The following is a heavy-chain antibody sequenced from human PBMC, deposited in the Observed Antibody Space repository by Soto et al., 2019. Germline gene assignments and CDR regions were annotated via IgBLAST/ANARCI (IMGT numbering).Heavy chain of an antibody. V-gene: IGHV2-26*01. J-gene: IGHJ4*02. D-gene: IGHD3-22*01. CDR1: GFSLSNARMG. CDR2: IFSNDEK. CDR3: ARIREEDTMIVVDCFDY. Sequence: SGPTLVNPTETLTLTCTASGFSLSNARMGVSWIRQPPGKALEWLAHIFSNDEKSYSTSLKSRLTISKDTSKSQVVLTMTNMDPVDTATYYCARIREEDTMIVVDCFDYWGQGTLVTVSS.